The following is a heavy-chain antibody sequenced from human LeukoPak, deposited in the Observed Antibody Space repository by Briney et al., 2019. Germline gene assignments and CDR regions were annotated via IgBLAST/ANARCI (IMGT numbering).Heavy chain of an antibody. V-gene: IGHV3-30*02. CDR3: ATSAIAAAGPYYFDY. CDR1: GFTFRSYG. Sequence: PGGSLRLSCAASGFTFRSYGMHWVRQAPGKGLEWVAIIWYDGSNKYYADSVKGRFTISRDNSKNTLYLQMNSLRAEDTAVYYCATSAIAAAGPYYFDYWGQGTLVTVSS. D-gene: IGHD6-13*01. J-gene: IGHJ4*02. CDR2: IWYDGSNK.